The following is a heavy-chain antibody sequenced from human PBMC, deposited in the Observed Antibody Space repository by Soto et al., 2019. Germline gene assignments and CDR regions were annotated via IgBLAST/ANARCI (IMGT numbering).Heavy chain of an antibody. D-gene: IGHD3-16*01. CDR1: GFTVSRYV. V-gene: IGHV3-23*01. J-gene: IGHJ6*03. CDR2: ISGSGGGA. Sequence: PGGSLRLSCAASGFTVSRYVMSWVRQAPGKGLEWVSVISGSGGGAFYADSVKGRFTISRDNSKNTLYLEMRSLRAEDSAVYYCARPEGDYFYNHMDVWGKGTTVTAP. CDR3: ARPEGDYFYNHMDV.